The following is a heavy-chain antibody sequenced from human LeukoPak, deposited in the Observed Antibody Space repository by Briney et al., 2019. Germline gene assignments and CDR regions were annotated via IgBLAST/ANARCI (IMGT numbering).Heavy chain of an antibody. Sequence: ASVTVSCKASGYTLTDHHLIWVRQAPGQGLEWVGWIRPNSGGIHYAQEFQGRVTLTRDTSISTAYMEVTRLTSDDTAIYYCARDPVDGYSHYDSWGQGTLVTVSS. CDR3: ARDPVDGYSHYDS. CDR2: IRPNSGGI. CDR1: GYTLTDHH. D-gene: IGHD5-24*01. V-gene: IGHV1-2*02. J-gene: IGHJ4*02.